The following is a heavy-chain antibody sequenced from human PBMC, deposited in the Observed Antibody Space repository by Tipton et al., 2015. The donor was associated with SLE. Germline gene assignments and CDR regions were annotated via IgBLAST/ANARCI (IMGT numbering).Heavy chain of an antibody. V-gene: IGHV3-49*03. D-gene: IGHD6-19*01. CDR2: IRSKTYGGTT. CDR3: SRGSAVAGTINYYYYYAMDV. Sequence: SLRLSCTASGFTFGDYAMSWFRQAPGKGLEWVGFIRSKTYGGTTEYAASVKGRFTISRDDSKSIAYLQMNSLKTEDTAVYYCSRGSAVAGTINYYYYYAMDVWGQGTTVTVSS. CDR1: GFTFGDYA. J-gene: IGHJ6*02.